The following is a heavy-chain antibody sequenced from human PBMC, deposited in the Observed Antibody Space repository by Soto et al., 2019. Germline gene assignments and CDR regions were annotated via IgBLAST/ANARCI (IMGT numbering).Heavy chain of an antibody. CDR3: VREDILGPRSFYX. CDR1: GFTFGGYS. J-gene: IGHJ4*02. V-gene: IGHV3-48*02. Sequence: PGGSLKLSCAASGFTFGGYSMNWVRQAPGKGLEWISYIGGLSSPRYYAQSVEVRFIISRDNSNSLLYLQMNRLRDEDTAVYFCVREDILGPRSFYXWGQGTLVTVSX. D-gene: IGHD1-26*01. CDR2: IGGLSSPR.